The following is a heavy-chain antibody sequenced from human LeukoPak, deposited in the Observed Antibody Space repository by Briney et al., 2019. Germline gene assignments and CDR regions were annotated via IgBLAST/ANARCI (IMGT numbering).Heavy chain of an antibody. CDR1: GFTVSDNY. Sequence: GGSLRLSCAVSGFTVSDNYMSWVRQAPGKGLEWVSIIYSSGATYYADSVKGRFTVSGDNSKNTLFLQMNSLRGKDTAVYYCARDEQGNGSFDYWGQGTLVTVSS. V-gene: IGHV3-66*03. J-gene: IGHJ4*02. CDR3: ARDEQGNGSFDY. D-gene: IGHD1/OR15-1a*01. CDR2: IYSSGAT.